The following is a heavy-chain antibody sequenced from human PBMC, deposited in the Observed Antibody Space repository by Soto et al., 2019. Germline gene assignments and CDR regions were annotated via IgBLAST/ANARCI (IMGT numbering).Heavy chain of an antibody. V-gene: IGHV1-18*04. J-gene: IGHJ4*02. CDR2: ISLYNGNT. Sequence: QIPLVQSGPEVKKPGASMKVSCKAYDFSFTSHGISWVRQAPGQGLEWIGWISLYNGNTNYAQQFQGRVTMTTDTSTSTAYMELRSLRSDDTAMYFCAIYHLELFRFDYWGQGTLVTVSS. CDR3: AIYHLELFRFDY. D-gene: IGHD2-2*01. CDR1: DFSFTSHG.